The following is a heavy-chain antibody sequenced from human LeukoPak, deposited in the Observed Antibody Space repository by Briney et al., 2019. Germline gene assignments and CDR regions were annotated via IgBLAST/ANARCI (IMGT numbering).Heavy chain of an antibody. CDR1: GVTSSNYA. D-gene: IGHD4/OR15-4a*01. CDR2: IIPLFGIT. J-gene: IGHJ2*01. CDR3: ARLITTSWMGFDL. Sequence: EASVKDSCKASGVTSSNYAIIWLRQAPGQGLEWMGRIIPLFGITNYAQKFQDRVTITADKSTNTTYMGLTSLRSEDTAVYYCARLITTSWMGFDLWGRGTLVTVSS. V-gene: IGHV1-69*17.